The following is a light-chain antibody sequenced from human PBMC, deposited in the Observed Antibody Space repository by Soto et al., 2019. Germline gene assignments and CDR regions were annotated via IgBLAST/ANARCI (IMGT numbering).Light chain of an antibody. CDR3: LLFYSGARV. J-gene: IGLJ3*02. Sequence: QAVVTQEPSLTVSPGGTVTLTCGSSTGAVTSGHFPYWFQQKPGQAPRTLISDTSNKHSWTPARFSGPLLGGKAALTLSGAQPEDEAEYYCLLFYSGARVFGGGTQLTVL. CDR2: DTS. V-gene: IGLV7-46*01. CDR1: TGAVTSGHF.